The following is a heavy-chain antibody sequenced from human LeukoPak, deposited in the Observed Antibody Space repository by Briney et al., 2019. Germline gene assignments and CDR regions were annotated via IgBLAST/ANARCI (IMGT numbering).Heavy chain of an antibody. CDR3: ATAWRSLRPQSWFDP. Sequence: SETLSLTCTVSGGSISSSSYYWGWIRQPPGKGLEWIGSIYYSGSTYYNPSLKSRVTISVDTSKNQFSLKLSSVTAADTAVYYCATAWRSLRPQSWFDPWGQGTLVTVSS. J-gene: IGHJ5*02. D-gene: IGHD3-3*01. CDR2: IYYSGST. V-gene: IGHV4-39*07. CDR1: GGSISSSSYY.